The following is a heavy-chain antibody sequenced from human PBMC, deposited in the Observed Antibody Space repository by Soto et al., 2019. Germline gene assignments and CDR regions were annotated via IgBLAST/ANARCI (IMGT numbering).Heavy chain of an antibody. Sequence: EVQLVESGGGLVQPGGSLRVSCAASGFTFSSYWMTWVRQVPGKGLEWVAYINPDGRAQSYASSVKGRFTLSRDNAKNSLYLQMNSLRAEDTAVYYCANPRTGTVAFHTWGQGTMVTVSS. CDR1: GFTFSSYW. CDR3: ANPRTGTVAFHT. CDR2: INPDGRAQ. D-gene: IGHD1-1*01. V-gene: IGHV3-7*01. J-gene: IGHJ3*02.